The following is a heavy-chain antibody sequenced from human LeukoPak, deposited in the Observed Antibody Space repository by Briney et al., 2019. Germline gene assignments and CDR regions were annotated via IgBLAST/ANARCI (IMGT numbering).Heavy chain of an antibody. Sequence: GASVKVSCRASGYTFTTNGISWVRQAPGQGLEWMAWISPGNGDTKYAQEFQGRLTVTTDTSTSTAYMELRSLRSDDTAVYYCARLRGGIYSSRDAIDIWGQGTMVTVSS. CDR1: GYTFTTNG. CDR3: ARLRGGIYSSRDAIDI. J-gene: IGHJ3*02. CDR2: ISPGNGDT. D-gene: IGHD6-19*01. V-gene: IGHV1-18*04.